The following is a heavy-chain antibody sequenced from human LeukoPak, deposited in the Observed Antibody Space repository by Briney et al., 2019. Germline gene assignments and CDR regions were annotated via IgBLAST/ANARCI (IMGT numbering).Heavy chain of an antibody. D-gene: IGHD2-15*01. J-gene: IGHJ4*02. V-gene: IGHV4-34*01. CDR3: ARGVCSGGSCYSEWNY. CDR2: INHSGST. CDR1: GGSFSGYY. Sequence: TTSETLSLTCAVYGGSFSGYYRSWIRQPPGKGLKWIGEINHSGSTNYNPSLKSRVTISVDTSKNQFSLKLTSVTAADTAVYYCARGVCSGGSCYSEWNYWGQGTLVTVSS.